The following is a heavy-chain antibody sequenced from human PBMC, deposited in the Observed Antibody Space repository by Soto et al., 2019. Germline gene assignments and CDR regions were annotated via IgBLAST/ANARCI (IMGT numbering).Heavy chain of an antibody. CDR1: GYSFTSYW. J-gene: IGHJ6*02. V-gene: IGHV5-51*01. Sequence: GESLKISCQGSGYSFTSYWIGWVRQMPGKGLEWMGIIYPGDSDTRYSPSFQGQVTISADKSINTAYLQWTSLKASDTAMYYCARTAAAGKYYYGVDVWGQGTTVTV. D-gene: IGHD6-13*01. CDR3: ARTAAAGKYYYGVDV. CDR2: IYPGDSDT.